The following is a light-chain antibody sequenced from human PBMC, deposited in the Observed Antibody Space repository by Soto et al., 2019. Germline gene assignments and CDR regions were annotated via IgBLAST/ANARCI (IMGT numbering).Light chain of an antibody. CDR2: SNN. CDR1: SSNIGSNT. J-gene: IGLJ1*01. CDR3: AAWDDSLNGYV. Sequence: QSVLTQPPSASGTPGQRVTISCSGSSSNIGSNTVNWYQQLPGTAPKLLIYSNNQRPSGVPDRISASRSGTSASLAISGLQSEDEADYYCAAWDDSLNGYVFGTGTKLTVL. V-gene: IGLV1-44*01.